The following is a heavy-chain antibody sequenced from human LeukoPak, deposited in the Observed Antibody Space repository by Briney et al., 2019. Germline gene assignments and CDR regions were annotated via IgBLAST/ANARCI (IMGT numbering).Heavy chain of an antibody. J-gene: IGHJ4*02. CDR1: GGTFSSYA. Sequence: AASVKVSCKASGGTFSSYAISWVRQAPGQGLEWMGGIIPIFGTTNYAQTFQDRVTVTADKSTSTPYMELSSLRSEDTAVYYCASGDCGGDCYPHYWGQGTLVTVSS. D-gene: IGHD2-21*02. CDR2: IIPIFGTT. V-gene: IGHV1-69*06. CDR3: ASGDCGGDCYPHY.